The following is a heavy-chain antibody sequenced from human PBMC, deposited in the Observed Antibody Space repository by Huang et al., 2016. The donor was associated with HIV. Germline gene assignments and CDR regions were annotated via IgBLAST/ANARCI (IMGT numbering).Heavy chain of an antibody. J-gene: IGHJ6*02. CDR1: GYTFTSYG. CDR2: ISAYNGNT. V-gene: IGHV1-18*04. CDR3: ARARGYYYYGMDV. Sequence: QVQLVQSGAEVKKPGASVKVSCKASGYTFTSYGISWVRQAPGQGLEWMRWISAYNGNTTYAQKLQGRITTTTDTSTSTAYMELRSLRSDDTAVYYCARARGYYYYGMDVWGQGTTVTVSS.